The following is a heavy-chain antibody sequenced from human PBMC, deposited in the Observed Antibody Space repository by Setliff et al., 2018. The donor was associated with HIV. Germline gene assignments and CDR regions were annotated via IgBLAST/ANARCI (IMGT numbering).Heavy chain of an antibody. V-gene: IGHV4-39*01. CDR3: ARPHSGRGGGAWFDP. CDR2: MIYGGDT. J-gene: IGHJ5*02. Sequence: SETLSLTCRVYGGSIASGNYYWGWIRQAPGKGLEWIASMIYGGDTWYNPSLKSRVTIYVDTANNEISLRLSSVTAEDTAVYRCARPHSGRGGGAWFDPWGQGIQVTVSS. D-gene: IGHD6-19*01. CDR1: GGSIASGNYY.